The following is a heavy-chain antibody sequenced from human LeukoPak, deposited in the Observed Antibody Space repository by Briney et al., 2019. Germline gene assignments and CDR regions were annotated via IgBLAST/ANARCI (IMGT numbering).Heavy chain of an antibody. V-gene: IGHV3-66*04. Sequence: GGSLRLSCAASGFTVSSNYMSWVRQAPGKGLEWVSVIYSGGSTYYADSVKGRFTISRDNSKNTLYLQMNSLRAEDTAVYYCARRNYDSYGMDVWGQGTTVTVSS. J-gene: IGHJ6*02. CDR3: ARRNYDSYGMDV. CDR1: GFTVSSNY. CDR2: IYSGGST. D-gene: IGHD3-3*01.